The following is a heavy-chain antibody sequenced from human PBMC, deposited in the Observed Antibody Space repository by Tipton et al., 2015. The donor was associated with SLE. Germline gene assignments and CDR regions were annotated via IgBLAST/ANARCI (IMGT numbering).Heavy chain of an antibody. D-gene: IGHD6-19*01. CDR1: GYTFTSYD. J-gene: IGHJ6*02. CDR2: ISAYNGNT. V-gene: IGHV1-18*01. CDR3: AKDGGEHWLAGYYYYGMDV. Sequence: QLMQSGAEVKKPGASVKVSCMPSGYTFTSYDISWVRQAPGQGLEWMGWISAYNGNTNYAQKLQGRVTMTTDTSTSTAYMELRSLRSDDTAVYYCAKDGGEHWLAGYYYYGMDVWGQGTTVTVSS.